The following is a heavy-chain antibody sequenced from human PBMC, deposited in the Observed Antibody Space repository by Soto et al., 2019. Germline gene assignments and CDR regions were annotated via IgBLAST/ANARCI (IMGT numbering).Heavy chain of an antibody. CDR1: GGTFSSYA. CDR3: ARVVRVGELSFWRDWYFDL. J-gene: IGHJ2*01. Sequence: QVQLVQSGAEVKKPGSSVKVSCKASGGTFSSYAISWVRQAPGQGLEWMGGIIPIFGTANYAQKFQGRVTITADESTSTAYMELSSLRSEDTAVYYCARVVRVGELSFWRDWYFDLWGRGTLVTVSS. V-gene: IGHV1-69*01. D-gene: IGHD3-16*02. CDR2: IIPIFGTA.